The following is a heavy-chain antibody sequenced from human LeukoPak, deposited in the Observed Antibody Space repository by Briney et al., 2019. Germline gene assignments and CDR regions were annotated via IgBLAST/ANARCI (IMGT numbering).Heavy chain of an antibody. D-gene: IGHD4-11*01. J-gene: IGHJ4*02. V-gene: IGHV4-39*01. CDR2: IYYSGST. Sequence: SETLSLTCTVSGGSISSSSYHWGWIRQPPGKGLEWIGSIYYSGSTYYNPSLKSRVTISVDTSKNQFSLKLSSVTAADTAVYYCARAYSNYRIDYWGQGTLVTVSS. CDR3: ARAYSNYRIDY. CDR1: GGSISSSSYH.